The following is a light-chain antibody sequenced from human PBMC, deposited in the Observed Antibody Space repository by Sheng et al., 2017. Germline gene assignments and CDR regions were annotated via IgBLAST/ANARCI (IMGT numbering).Light chain of an antibody. V-gene: IGLV3-25*03. J-gene: IGLJ3*02. CDR3: QSTEINEIWV. Sequence: SYELTQPPSVSVSPGQTATISCSGDALPHQFASWYQHKAGQAPLLLIHRDTERASGIPERFSGSTSGTTITLTISRVQAEDEAVYYCQSTEINEIWVFGSGTTLTVL. CDR1: ALPHQF. CDR2: RDT.